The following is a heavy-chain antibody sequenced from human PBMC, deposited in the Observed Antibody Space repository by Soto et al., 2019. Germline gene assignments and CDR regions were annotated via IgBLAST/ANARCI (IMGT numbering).Heavy chain of an antibody. D-gene: IGHD2-2*01. CDR2: ISYSGNT. Sequence: QVQLQESGPGLVKPSQTLSLTCTVSGASISSGGYYWCWIRQHPGKGLEWIGHISYSGNTHYNPSLQSRVAISVDTSNNQFSLKMRSVTAADTTIYYCARAAWGAAAMDYWGQGTLVTVSS. CDR3: ARAAWGAAAMDY. J-gene: IGHJ4*02. V-gene: IGHV4-31*03. CDR1: GASISSGGYY.